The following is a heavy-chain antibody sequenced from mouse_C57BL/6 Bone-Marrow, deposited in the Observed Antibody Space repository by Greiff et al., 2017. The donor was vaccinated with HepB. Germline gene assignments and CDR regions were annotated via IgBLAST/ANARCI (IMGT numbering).Heavy chain of an antibody. CDR1: GYAFTNYL. CDR3: ARGEYYSKGACFAY. V-gene: IGHV1-54*01. J-gene: IGHJ3*01. Sequence: QVQLKESGAELVRPGTSVKVSCKASGYAFTNYLIEWVKQRPGQGLEWIGVINPGSGGTNYNEKFKGKATLTADKSSSTAYMQLSSLTSEDSAVYFCARGEYYSKGACFAYWGQGTLVTVSA. CDR2: INPGSGGT. D-gene: IGHD2-5*01.